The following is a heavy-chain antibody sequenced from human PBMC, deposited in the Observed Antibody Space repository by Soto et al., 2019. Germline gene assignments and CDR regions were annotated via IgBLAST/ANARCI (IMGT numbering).Heavy chain of an antibody. CDR2: MNPNSGNT. Sequence: ASVKVSCKASGYTFTSYDINWVRQATGQGLEWMGWMNPNSGNTGYAQKFQGRVTMTRNTSISTAYMELSSLRSDDTAVYYCARDQGIGAGDPFDFWGQGTLVTVSS. CDR1: GYTFTSYD. D-gene: IGHD6-13*01. J-gene: IGHJ4*02. CDR3: ARDQGIGAGDPFDF. V-gene: IGHV1-8*01.